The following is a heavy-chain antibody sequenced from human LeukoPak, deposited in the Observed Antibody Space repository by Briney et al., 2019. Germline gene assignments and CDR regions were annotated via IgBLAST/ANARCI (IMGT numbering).Heavy chain of an antibody. CDR1: GFIFSSYV. D-gene: IGHD6-19*01. V-gene: IGHV3-23*01. CDR3: AKAVGTGWYKGGFDP. J-gene: IGHJ5*02. Sequence: GGSLRLSCAASGFIFSSYVMSWVRQAPGKGLEWVSVISDSGGSTYCADSVKGRFTISRDNSKDTLYLQMNSLRAEDTAVYYCAKAVGTGWYKGGFDPWDQGTLVTVSS. CDR2: ISDSGGST.